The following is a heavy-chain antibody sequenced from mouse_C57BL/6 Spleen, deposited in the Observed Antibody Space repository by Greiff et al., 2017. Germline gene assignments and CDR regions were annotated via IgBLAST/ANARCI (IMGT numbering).Heavy chain of an antibody. J-gene: IGHJ2*01. CDR2: IYPRSGNT. V-gene: IGHV1-81*01. D-gene: IGHD2-3*01. CDR1: GYTFTSYG. CDR3: ARRDGYYDY. Sequence: VKLLESGAELARPGASVKLSCKASGYTFTSYGISWVKQRTGQGLEWIGEIYPRSGNTYYNEKFKGKATLTADKSSSTAYMELRSLTSEDSAVYFCARRDGYYDYWGQGTTLTVSS.